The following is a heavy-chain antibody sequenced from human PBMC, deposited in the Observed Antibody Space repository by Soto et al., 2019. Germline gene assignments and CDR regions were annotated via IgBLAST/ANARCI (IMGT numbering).Heavy chain of an antibody. Sequence: EVQLLESGGGLVQPGGSLRLSCAASGFTFSSYAMSWVRQAPGKGLEWVSTISGSGGSTSYADSVKGRFTISRDNSKNTLYLQVNSLRAEDTAVYYCAKCSPRYSSGLKAYYFDYWGQGTLVTVSS. V-gene: IGHV3-23*01. CDR2: ISGSGGST. J-gene: IGHJ4*02. CDR3: AKCSPRYSSGLKAYYFDY. D-gene: IGHD6-19*01. CDR1: GFTFSSYA.